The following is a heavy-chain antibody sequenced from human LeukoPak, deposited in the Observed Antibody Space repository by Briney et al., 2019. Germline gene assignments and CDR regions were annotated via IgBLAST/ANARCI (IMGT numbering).Heavy chain of an antibody. CDR3: ARGIAPLQPLDY. Sequence: PGGSLRLSCAASGFTFSSYSMNWVRQAPGKGLEWVSSISSSSSYIYYADSVKGRFTISRDNAKDSLYLQMNSLRAEDTAVYYCARGIAPLQPLDYWGQGTPVTVSS. CDR1: GFTFSSYS. D-gene: IGHD6-6*01. J-gene: IGHJ4*02. CDR2: ISSSSSYI. V-gene: IGHV3-21*01.